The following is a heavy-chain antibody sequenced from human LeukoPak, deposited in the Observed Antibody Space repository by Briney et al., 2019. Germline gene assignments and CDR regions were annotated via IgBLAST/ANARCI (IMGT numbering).Heavy chain of an antibody. J-gene: IGHJ3*02. CDR3: ARVWSGNYYEDRGAFDI. V-gene: IGHV4-39*07. CDR2: IHYTGNT. Sequence: SETLSLTCTVSSGSISSSSYYWGWIRQPPGKGQEWIGSIHYTGNTYNNPSLKSRVTISVDTSKNQFSLKLTSVTAADTGVYFCARVWSGNYYEDRGAFDIWGHGTMVTVSS. D-gene: IGHD3-22*01. CDR1: SGSISSSSYY.